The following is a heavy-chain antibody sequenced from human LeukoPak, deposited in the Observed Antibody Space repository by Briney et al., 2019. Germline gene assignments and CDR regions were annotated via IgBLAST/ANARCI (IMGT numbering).Heavy chain of an antibody. Sequence: GGSLRLSCAASGFTFSSYSMNWVRQAPGKGLEWVSVIYSGGSTYYADSVKGRFTISRDNSKNTLYLQMNSLRAEDTAVYYCARTLARASSSGSYYGAFDIWGQGTMVTVSS. CDR1: GFTFSSYS. CDR3: ARTLARASSSGSYYGAFDI. V-gene: IGHV3-53*01. J-gene: IGHJ3*02. D-gene: IGHD1-26*01. CDR2: IYSGGST.